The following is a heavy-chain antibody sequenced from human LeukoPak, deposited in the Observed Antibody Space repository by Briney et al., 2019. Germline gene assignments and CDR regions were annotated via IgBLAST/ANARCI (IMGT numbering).Heavy chain of an antibody. J-gene: IGHJ5*02. D-gene: IGHD3-3*01. CDR1: GYSFTSYW. Sequence: GESLKISCKGSGYSFTSYWIGWVRQMPGKGLEWMGIIYPGDSDTRYSPSFQGQVTISADKSISTAYLQWSSLKASDTAMYYCARLQTLHTYYDFWSGYSNWFDPWGQGTLVTVSP. CDR3: ARLQTLHTYYDFWSGYSNWFDP. V-gene: IGHV5-51*01. CDR2: IYPGDSDT.